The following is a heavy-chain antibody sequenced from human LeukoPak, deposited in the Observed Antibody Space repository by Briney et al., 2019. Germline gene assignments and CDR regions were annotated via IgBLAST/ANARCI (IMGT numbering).Heavy chain of an antibody. Sequence: GGSLRLSCAGSGFTFSRSWMTWFRQAPGKGLEWVAGINQGGSVLDYMDSVKGRFTISRDNAEPSADLQINNLRAGDTPVYNCAKLLGAVTTLDYWGEETQLTVSS. V-gene: IGHV3-7*01. CDR1: GFTFSRSW. D-gene: IGHD4-11*01. J-gene: IGHJ4*02. CDR3: AKLLGAVTTLDY. CDR2: INQGGSVL.